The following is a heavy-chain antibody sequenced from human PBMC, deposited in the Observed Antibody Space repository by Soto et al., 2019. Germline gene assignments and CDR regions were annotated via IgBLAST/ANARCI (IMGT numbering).Heavy chain of an antibody. D-gene: IGHD1-26*01. CDR2: IYHSGSP. J-gene: IGHJ6*03. V-gene: IGHV4-39*01. CDR1: GCCISSSRYD. Sequence: SETLSLTCTVSGCCISSSRYDGALIRQPPGKGLEWIGSIYHSGSPYYNPSLNTRVTMSVDTSKNQFSLKLSSVTAADTAVYYCATCREGPSYYYYMDVWGKGTTVTVSS. CDR3: ATCREGPSYYYYMDV.